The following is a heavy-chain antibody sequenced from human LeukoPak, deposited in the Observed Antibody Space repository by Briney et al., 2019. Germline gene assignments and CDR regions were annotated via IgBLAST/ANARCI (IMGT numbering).Heavy chain of an antibody. Sequence: ASVKVSCKASGYTFTSYGISWVRQAPGQGLEWMGWISAYNGNTNYAQKLQGRVTMTTDTSTSTAYMELRSLRSDDTGVYYCARGVCTNGICYGPYYYYGMDVWGQGTTVTVSS. CDR2: ISAYNGNT. D-gene: IGHD2-8*01. J-gene: IGHJ6*02. V-gene: IGHV1-18*01. CDR3: ARGVCTNGICYGPYYYYGMDV. CDR1: GYTFTSYG.